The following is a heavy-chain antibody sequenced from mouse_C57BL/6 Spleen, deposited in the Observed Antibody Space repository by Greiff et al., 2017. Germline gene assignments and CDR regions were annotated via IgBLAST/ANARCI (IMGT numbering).Heavy chain of an antibody. J-gene: IGHJ4*01. CDR1: GYTFTSYW. CDR2: VNPSSGYT. Sequence: QVQLQQSGAELAKPGASVTLSCKASGYTFTSYWMHWVKQRPGQGLEWIGYVNPSSGYTKYNQKFKDKATLTADKSSSTAYMQLSSLTYEDSAVYYCARGDYYGSSYDYAMDYWGQGTSVTVSS. D-gene: IGHD1-1*01. CDR3: ARGDYYGSSYDYAMDY. V-gene: IGHV1-7*01.